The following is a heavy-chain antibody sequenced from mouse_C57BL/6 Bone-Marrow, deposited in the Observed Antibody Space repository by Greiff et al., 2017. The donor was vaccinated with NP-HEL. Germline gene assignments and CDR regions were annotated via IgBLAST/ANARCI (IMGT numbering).Heavy chain of an antibody. Sequence: EVLLVESGGDLVKPGGSLKLSCAASGFTFSSYGMSWVRQTPDKRLEWVATISSGGSYTYYPDSVKGRFTISRDNAKNTLYLQMSSLKSEDTAMYYCARTYVQAWFAYWGQGTLVTVSA. J-gene: IGHJ3*01. CDR2: ISSGGSYT. D-gene: IGHD5-1*01. CDR3: ARTYVQAWFAY. V-gene: IGHV5-6*01. CDR1: GFTFSSYG.